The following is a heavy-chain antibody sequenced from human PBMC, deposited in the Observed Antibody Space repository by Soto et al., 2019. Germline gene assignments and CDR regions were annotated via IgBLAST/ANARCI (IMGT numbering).Heavy chain of an antibody. V-gene: IGHV3-23*01. CDR2: ISGSGGST. Sequence: GGSLRLSCAASGFTFSSYAMSWVRQAPGKGLEWVSAISGSGGSTYYADSVKGRFTISRDNSKNTLYLQMNSLRAEDTAVYYCAKDIKGAYCGGDCYDAFDIWGQGTMVTVSS. CDR1: GFTFSSYA. J-gene: IGHJ3*02. D-gene: IGHD2-21*02. CDR3: AKDIKGAYCGGDCYDAFDI.